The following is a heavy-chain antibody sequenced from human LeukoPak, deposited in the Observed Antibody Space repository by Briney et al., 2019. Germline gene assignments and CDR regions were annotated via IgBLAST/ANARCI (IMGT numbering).Heavy chain of an antibody. J-gene: IGHJ6*03. CDR3: ARDPAAAGYMDV. D-gene: IGHD6-25*01. CDR2: TYYRSKWYS. V-gene: IGHV6-1*01. Sequence: SQTLSLTCAISGDSVSRNTAGWNWIRQSPSRGLEWLGRTYYRSKWYSDFAPSVRNRITINPDTSKNQFSLQLNSVTPEDTAVYYCARDPAAAGYMDVWGKGTTVTVSS. CDR1: GDSVSRNTAG.